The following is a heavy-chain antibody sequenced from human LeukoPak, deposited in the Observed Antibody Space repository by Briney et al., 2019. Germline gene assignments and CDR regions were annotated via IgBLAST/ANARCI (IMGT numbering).Heavy chain of an antibody. CDR3: ARGHMITFGGVSPGFDY. Sequence: PSQTLSLTCTVSGGSISSGSYYWSWIRQPAGKGLEWIGRIYTSGSTNYNPSLKSRATISVDTSKNQFSLKLSSVTAADTAVYYCARGHMITFGGVSPGFDYWGQGTLVTVSS. D-gene: IGHD3-16*01. CDR2: IYTSGST. J-gene: IGHJ4*02. V-gene: IGHV4-61*02. CDR1: GGSISSGSYY.